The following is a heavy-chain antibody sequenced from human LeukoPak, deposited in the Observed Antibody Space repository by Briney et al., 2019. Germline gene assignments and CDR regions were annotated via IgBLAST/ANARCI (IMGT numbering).Heavy chain of an antibody. Sequence: GESLLISCKGSGYRFISYWISWVRQMPGKGLEWLGRIDPSDSYTNYSPSLQGHITISADKSFSSAYLQGSSLTASDTAIYYCARDESSGYPFDYWGEGTLVTVSS. V-gene: IGHV5-10-1*01. J-gene: IGHJ4*02. CDR2: IDPSDSYT. D-gene: IGHD3-22*01. CDR3: ARDESSGYPFDY. CDR1: GYRFISYW.